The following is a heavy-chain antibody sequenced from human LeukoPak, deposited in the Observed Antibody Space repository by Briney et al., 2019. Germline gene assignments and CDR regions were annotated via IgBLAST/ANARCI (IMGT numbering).Heavy chain of an antibody. CDR2: ISRSGSST. J-gene: IGHJ2*01. CDR3: AKGGDILTGYYLYWYFDL. D-gene: IGHD3-9*01. CDR1: GFTFSSYW. Sequence: GGSLRLSCAASGFTFSSYWMHWVRQAPGKGLEWVSAISRSGSSTDYADSVKGRFTISRDNSKNTLYLQMNSLRPEDTAVYYCAKGGDILTGYYLYWYFDLWGRGTLVTVSS. V-gene: IGHV3-23*01.